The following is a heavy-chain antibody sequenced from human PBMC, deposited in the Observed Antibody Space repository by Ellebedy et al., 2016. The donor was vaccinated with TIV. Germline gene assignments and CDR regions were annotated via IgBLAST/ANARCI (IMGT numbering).Heavy chain of an antibody. CDR1: GFTFSSYS. V-gene: IGHV3-21*01. D-gene: IGHD6-19*01. Sequence: GESLKISCAASGFTFSSYSMNWVRQAPGKGLEWASSISSSNGYTYYADSLKGRFTISRDNAKNSLYLQMNSLRAEDTAVYYCARGNSSFGIDVWGQGSTVTVSS. CDR2: ISSSNGYT. J-gene: IGHJ6*02. CDR3: ARGNSSFGIDV.